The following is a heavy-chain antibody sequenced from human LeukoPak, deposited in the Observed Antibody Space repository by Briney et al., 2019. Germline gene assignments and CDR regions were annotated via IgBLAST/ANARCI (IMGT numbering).Heavy chain of an antibody. CDR1: GVSIRSSSFY. V-gene: IGHV4-39*01. J-gene: IGHJ4*02. CDR3: ARGLRWDLTISGTSTFDY. D-gene: IGHD1-26*01. Sequence: SETLSLTCTVSGVSIRSSSFYWGWIRQPPGKGLEWIGSIYYSGSTYYRPSLKRRITMSVDTSKNQFSLRLSSVTAADTAVYYCARGLRWDLTISGTSTFDYWGQGSLVTVSS. CDR2: IYYSGST.